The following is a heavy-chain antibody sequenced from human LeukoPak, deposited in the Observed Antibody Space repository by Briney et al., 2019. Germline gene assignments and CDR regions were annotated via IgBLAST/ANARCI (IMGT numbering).Heavy chain of an antibody. Sequence: PGGSLRLSCAASGFTFDDYGMSWVRQAPGKGLEWVSGINWNGGSTGYADSVKGRFTISRDNAKNSLYLQMNSLGAEDTALYYCARDSRSSYYYYYYYMDVWGKGTTVTVSS. D-gene: IGHD6-6*01. J-gene: IGHJ6*03. CDR3: ARDSRSSYYYYYYYMDV. V-gene: IGHV3-20*04. CDR1: GFTFDDYG. CDR2: INWNGGST.